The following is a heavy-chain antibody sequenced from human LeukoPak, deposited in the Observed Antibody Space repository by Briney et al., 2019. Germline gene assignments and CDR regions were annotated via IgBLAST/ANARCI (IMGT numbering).Heavy chain of an antibody. D-gene: IGHD3-10*01. CDR2: ISAYNGNT. CDR1: GYTFTSYW. CDR3: ARVLTMVRGAFNWFDP. Sequence: GASVKVSFKASGYTFTSYWISWVRQAPGQGLEWMGWISAYNGNTNYAQKLQGRVTMTTDTSTSTAYMELRSLRSDDTAVYYCARVLTMVRGAFNWFDPWGQGTLVTVSS. V-gene: IGHV1-18*01. J-gene: IGHJ5*02.